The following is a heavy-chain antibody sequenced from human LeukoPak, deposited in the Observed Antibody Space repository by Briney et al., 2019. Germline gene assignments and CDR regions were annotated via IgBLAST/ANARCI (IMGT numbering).Heavy chain of an antibody. CDR1: GYSITSGYY. J-gene: IGHJ4*02. Sequence: SETLSLTCGVSGYSITSGYYWVWIRQPPGKGLEWIGSIYHSGSTYYNPSLKSRVTISVDTSKNQFYLKVNSVTAADPAVYYCVRHGEFWGQGTLVTVSS. CDR2: IYHSGST. D-gene: IGHD7-27*01. CDR3: VRHGEF. V-gene: IGHV4-38-2*01.